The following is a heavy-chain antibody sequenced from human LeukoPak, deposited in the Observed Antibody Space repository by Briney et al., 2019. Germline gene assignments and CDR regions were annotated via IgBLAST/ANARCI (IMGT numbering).Heavy chain of an antibody. CDR1: GFTFSDYW. D-gene: IGHD5-12*01. J-gene: IGHJ4*02. CDR3: ARDLNTRNSYELAY. Sequence: AGGSLRLSCAASGFTFSDYWMNWVRQAPGKGLEWLANIKTDGSEKYYVDSVRGRFTISRDNAKNSLYLQMNSLRAEDTAVYYCARDLNTRNSYELAYWGQGTLVIVSS. V-gene: IGHV3-7*01. CDR2: IKTDGSEK.